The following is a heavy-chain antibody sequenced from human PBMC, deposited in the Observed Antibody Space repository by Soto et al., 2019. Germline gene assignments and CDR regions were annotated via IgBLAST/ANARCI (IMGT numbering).Heavy chain of an antibody. CDR2: IAYGGST. CDR1: GGSFSGTTYY. V-gene: IGHV4-39*01. Sequence: QLQLQASGPGLVKPSETLFLTCADSGGSFSGTTYYLAWLRQAPGKRLEWIGSIAYGGSTYNNPTLKSRVTLSVDTSKKQFSLNLHAVTAADTAVYYCARPWVDYGVIPPFDYWGQGTLVTVSS. D-gene: IGHD4-17*01. CDR3: ARPWVDYGVIPPFDY. J-gene: IGHJ4*02.